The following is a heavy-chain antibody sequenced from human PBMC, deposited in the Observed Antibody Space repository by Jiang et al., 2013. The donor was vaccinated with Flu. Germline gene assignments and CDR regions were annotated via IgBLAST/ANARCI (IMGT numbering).Heavy chain of an antibody. CDR2: IIPILGIA. CDR3: ARGDYDSTDFDY. D-gene: IGHD3-22*01. Sequence: GQGLEWMGRIIPILGIANYAQKFQGRVTITADKSTSTAYMELSSLRSEDTAVYYCARGDYDSTDFDYWGQGTLVTVSS. J-gene: IGHJ4*02. V-gene: IGHV1-69*04.